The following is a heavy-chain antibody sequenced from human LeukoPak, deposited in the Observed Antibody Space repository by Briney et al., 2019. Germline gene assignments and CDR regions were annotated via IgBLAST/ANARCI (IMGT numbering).Heavy chain of an antibody. J-gene: IGHJ5*02. D-gene: IGHD1-26*01. CDR3: AKNGQSGFSFDP. CDR2: GNESGGT. V-gene: IGHV4-34*01. Sequence: KSSETLSLTCAVYGGSFNGYYWSWIRQPPGKGLEWIGEGNESGGTKYNPSLKSRVTISADSSKNQFSLKLNSVTAADTAVYYCAKNGQSGFSFDPWGQGILVSVSS. CDR1: GGSFNGYY.